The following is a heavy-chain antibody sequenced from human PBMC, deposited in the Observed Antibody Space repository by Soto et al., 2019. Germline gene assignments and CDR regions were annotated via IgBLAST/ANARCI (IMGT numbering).Heavy chain of an antibody. V-gene: IGHV4-31*03. CDR1: GGSISSGGYY. CDR2: IYYSGST. D-gene: IGHD3-16*01. Sequence: QVQLQESGPGLVKPSQTLSLTCTVSGGSISSGGYYWSWIRQHPEKGLEWIGYIYYSGSTYYNPSLQSRVTISVDTSKNQCSRKLSSVTAADTAVYYCAREPRGRTFGGVPLPIDYWGQGTLVTVFS. CDR3: AREPRGRTFGGVPLPIDY. J-gene: IGHJ4*02.